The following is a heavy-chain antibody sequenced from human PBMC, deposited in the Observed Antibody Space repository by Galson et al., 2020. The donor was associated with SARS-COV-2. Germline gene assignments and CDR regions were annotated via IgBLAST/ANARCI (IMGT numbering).Heavy chain of an antibody. CDR2: VSGSGVTT. Sequence: GGSLRLSCAASGFTFSNSAMTWVRQAPGKGLEWVAGVSGSGVTTYYADSVKGRITISRDNSQNTVSLQMNSLRVEDTALYYCAKDRYGGLGGGWDVWGQGTTVIVSS. J-gene: IGHJ6*02. CDR1: GFTFSNSA. CDR3: AKDRYGGLGGGWDV. D-gene: IGHD5-18*01. V-gene: IGHV3-23*01.